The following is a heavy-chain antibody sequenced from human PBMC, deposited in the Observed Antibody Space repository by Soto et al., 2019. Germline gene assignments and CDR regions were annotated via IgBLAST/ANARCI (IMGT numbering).Heavy chain of an antibody. D-gene: IGHD5-12*01. Sequence: SETLSLTCTVSGGSISSSSYYWGWIRQPPGKGLEWIGSIYYSGSTYYNPSLKSRVTISVDTSKNQFSLKLSSVTAADTAVYSCARHSSEDIAPNYFDCWGQGTLVTVSS. V-gene: IGHV4-39*01. CDR1: GGSISSSSYY. CDR2: IYYSGST. CDR3: ARHSSEDIAPNYFDC. J-gene: IGHJ4*02.